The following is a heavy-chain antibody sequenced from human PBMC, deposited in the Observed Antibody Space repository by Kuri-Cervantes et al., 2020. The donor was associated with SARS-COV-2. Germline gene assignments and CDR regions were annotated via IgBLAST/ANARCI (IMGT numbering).Heavy chain of an antibody. CDR3: ARELPYYGMDV. Sequence: GESLKISCAASGFTFSGHWIHWVRQAPGKGLVWVSVIYSGGSTYYADSVKGRFTISRDNSKNTLYLQMNSLRAEDTAVYYCARELPYYGMDVWGQGTTVTVSS. J-gene: IGHJ6*02. D-gene: IGHD2-21*02. CDR2: IYSGGST. CDR1: GFTFSGHW. V-gene: IGHV3-53*01.